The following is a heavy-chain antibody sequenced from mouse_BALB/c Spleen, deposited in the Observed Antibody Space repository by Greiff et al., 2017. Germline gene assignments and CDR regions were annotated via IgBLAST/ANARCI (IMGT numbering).Heavy chain of an antibody. J-gene: IGHJ4*01. V-gene: IGHV7-3*02. CDR2: IRNKANGYTT. CDR1: GFTFTDYY. CDR3: ARVGSIYAMDY. D-gene: IGHD1-1*01. Sequence: EVKLMESGGGLVQPGGSLRLSCATSGFTFTDYYMSWVRQPPGKALEWLGFIRNKANGYTTEYSASVKGRFTISRDNSQSILYLQMNALRAEDSATYYCARVGSIYAMDYWGQGTSVTVSS.